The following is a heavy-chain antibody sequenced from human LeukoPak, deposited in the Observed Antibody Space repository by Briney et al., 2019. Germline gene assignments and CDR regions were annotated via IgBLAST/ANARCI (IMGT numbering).Heavy chain of an antibody. D-gene: IGHD4/OR15-4a*01. CDR2: ISHSGST. Sequence: SETLSLTCTVSGYSISSGYYWGWIRQPPGKGLKWIGSISHSGSTYYNPSLKSRVTISVDTSKNQFSLKLSSLTAADTAVYYCARRAGAYSHPYDYWGQGTLVTVSS. CDR3: ARRAGAYSHPYDY. CDR1: GYSISSGYY. V-gene: IGHV4-38-2*02. J-gene: IGHJ4*02.